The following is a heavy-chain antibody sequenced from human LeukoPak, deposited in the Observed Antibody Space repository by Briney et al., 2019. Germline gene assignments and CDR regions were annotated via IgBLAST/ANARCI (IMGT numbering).Heavy chain of an antibody. Sequence: PGGSLRLSCSASGFTFRNYAMNWVRQAPGKGLEWVSAISGNGDSTYYADSVKGRFTISRGNSKNTLYLQMNSLRAEDTAVYYCAKDLHAFYDSSGYFDYWGQGTLVTVSS. CDR3: AKDLHAFYDSSGYFDY. V-gene: IGHV3-23*01. CDR2: ISGNGDST. D-gene: IGHD3-22*01. J-gene: IGHJ4*02. CDR1: GFTFRNYA.